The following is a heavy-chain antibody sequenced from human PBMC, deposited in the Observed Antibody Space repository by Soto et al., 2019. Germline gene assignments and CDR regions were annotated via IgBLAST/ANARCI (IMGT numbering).Heavy chain of an antibody. CDR2: IYYSGST. CDR3: ARLGGYYQALDY. Sequence: PXXTLSLPFTVSGGSISSYYWRWILQPPGKGLEWIGYIYYSGSTNYNPSLKSRVTISVDMSKNQFSLNLSSVTAADTAVYYCARLGGYYQALDYWGQGTLVTVSS. D-gene: IGHD3-22*01. J-gene: IGHJ4*02. CDR1: GGSISSYY. V-gene: IGHV4-59*08.